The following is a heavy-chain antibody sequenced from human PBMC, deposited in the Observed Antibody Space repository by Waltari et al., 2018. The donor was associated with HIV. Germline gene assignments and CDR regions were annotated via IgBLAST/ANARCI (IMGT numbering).Heavy chain of an antibody. D-gene: IGHD4-17*01. Sequence: QVQLVESGGGVVQPGRSLRLYCAVSGFTFSIYGMPWVRQAPGKGLECVATIWFDGTKQYYADSVEGRFTISRDNSKNTLYLQMNSLNPEDTAMYYCARPKIETTRPDAFDVWGRGTMVTVSS. J-gene: IGHJ3*01. CDR3: ARPKIETTRPDAFDV. CDR1: GFTFSIYG. V-gene: IGHV3-33*08. CDR2: IWFDGTKQ.